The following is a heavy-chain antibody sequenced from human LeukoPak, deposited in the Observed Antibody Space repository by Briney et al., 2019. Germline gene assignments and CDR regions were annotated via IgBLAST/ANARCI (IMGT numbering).Heavy chain of an antibody. CDR1: GGSISSSSYY. V-gene: IGHV4-39*07. Sequence: SETLSLTCTVSGGSISSSSYYWGWIRQPPGTGLEWLGSIYYSGSTYYNPSLKSRVTISVDTSKNQFSLKLSSVTAADTAVYYCARAVRYSGSYYVNYWGQGTLVTVSS. CDR2: IYYSGST. J-gene: IGHJ4*02. D-gene: IGHD1-26*01. CDR3: ARAVRYSGSYYVNY.